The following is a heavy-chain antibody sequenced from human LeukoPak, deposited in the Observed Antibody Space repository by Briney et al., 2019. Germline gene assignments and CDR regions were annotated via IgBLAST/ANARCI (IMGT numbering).Heavy chain of an antibody. CDR1: GGSISSYY. V-gene: IGHV4-4*07. D-gene: IGHD3-10*01. CDR3: ARGLYYNSSGRYGMDV. Sequence: SETLSLTCTVSGGSISSYYWSWIRQPAGKGLEWIGRIYTSGNTNYNPSLKSRVTISVDTSKNQFSLKLSSVTAADTAVYYCARGLYYNSSGRYGMDVWGQGTTVTVSS. J-gene: IGHJ6*01. CDR2: IYTSGNT.